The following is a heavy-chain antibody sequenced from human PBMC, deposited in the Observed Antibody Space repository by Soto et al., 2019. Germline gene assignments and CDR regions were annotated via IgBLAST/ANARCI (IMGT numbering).Heavy chain of an antibody. D-gene: IGHD3-16*01. CDR1: GGSISSSSW. CDR3: ARDGGHGDYDY. V-gene: IGHV4-4*02. CDR2: IYPSGST. Sequence: SETLSRTCAVSGGSISSSSWWNFFRQPPGKGLEWIGEIYPSGSTNYNPSLKSRVTVSLDKSTNQFSLKLTSVTAADTAVYYCARDGGHGDYDYWGQGTLVTVSS. J-gene: IGHJ4*02.